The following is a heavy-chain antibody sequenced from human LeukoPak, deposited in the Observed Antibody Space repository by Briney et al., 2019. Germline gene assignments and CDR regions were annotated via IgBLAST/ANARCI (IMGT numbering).Heavy chain of an antibody. CDR3: AELGITMIGGV. V-gene: IGHV3-48*04. J-gene: IGHJ6*04. CDR2: ISSSGSTM. CDR1: GFTFSRYG. Sequence: GGSLRLSCAASGFTFSRYGMSWVRQAPGKGLEWVSYISSSGSTMYYADSVKGRFTISRDNAKNSLYLQMNSLRAEDTAVYYCAELGITMIGGVWGKGTTVTISS. D-gene: IGHD3-10*02.